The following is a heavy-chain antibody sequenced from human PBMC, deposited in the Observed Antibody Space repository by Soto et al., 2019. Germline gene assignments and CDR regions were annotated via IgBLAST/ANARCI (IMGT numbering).Heavy chain of an antibody. V-gene: IGHV3-23*01. Sequence: EVQLLESGGGLVQPGGSLRLSCAASGFTFNRYAMSWVRQAPGRGLEWVSTISDSGASTYFADSVKGRFTISRDNPMNTLYLHMNSLRAEDTAVYYCANRGDQYQLTTINDNFNIWGKGTMVTVSS. CDR3: ANRGDQYQLTTINDNFNI. CDR1: GFTFNRYA. D-gene: IGHD2-2*01. CDR2: ISDSGAST. J-gene: IGHJ3*02.